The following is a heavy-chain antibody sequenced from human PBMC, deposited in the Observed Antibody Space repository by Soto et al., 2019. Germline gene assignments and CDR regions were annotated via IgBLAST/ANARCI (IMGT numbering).Heavy chain of an antibody. CDR1: GFTFSSYA. D-gene: IGHD3-22*01. Sequence: GGSLRLSCAASGFTFSSYAMSWVRQAPGKGLGWVSAISSSGGSTFYADSVKGRFTISRDNSRNTLYLQMNSLRAEDTAIYYCAKYQPMTQPRPYFDYCGKGTLVTVSS. J-gene: IGHJ4*02. CDR2: ISSSGGST. CDR3: AKYQPMTQPRPYFDY. V-gene: IGHV3-23*01.